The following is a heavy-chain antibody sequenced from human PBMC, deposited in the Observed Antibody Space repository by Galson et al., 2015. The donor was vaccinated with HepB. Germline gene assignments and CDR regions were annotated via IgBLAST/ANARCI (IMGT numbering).Heavy chain of an antibody. CDR1: GFTFSSYS. CDR2: ISSSSSYI. D-gene: IGHD6-6*01. J-gene: IGHJ3*02. Sequence: SLRLSCAASGFTFSSYSMNWVRQAPGKGLEWVSSISSSSSYIYYADSVKGRFTISRDNAKNSLYLQMNSLRAEDTAVYYCARDSGIAAPFDAFDIWGQGTMVTVSS. V-gene: IGHV3-21*01. CDR3: ARDSGIAAPFDAFDI.